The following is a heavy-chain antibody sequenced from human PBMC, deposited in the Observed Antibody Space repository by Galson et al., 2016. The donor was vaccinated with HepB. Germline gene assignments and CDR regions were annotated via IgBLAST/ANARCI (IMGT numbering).Heavy chain of an antibody. V-gene: IGHV3-15*01. CDR1: GFTFSGAW. CDR2: IKSKTEGGTT. D-gene: IGHD3-3*01. CDR3: TTVSYDFWSRYYSGIVH. Sequence: SLRLSCAASGFTFSGAWMSWVRQAPGKGLEWVGRIKSKTEGGTTDYAAPVKCRFTISRDDSKNTLYLQMNSLKTEDTAIYYCTTVSYDFWSRYYSGIVHWGQGILVTVSS. J-gene: IGHJ4*02.